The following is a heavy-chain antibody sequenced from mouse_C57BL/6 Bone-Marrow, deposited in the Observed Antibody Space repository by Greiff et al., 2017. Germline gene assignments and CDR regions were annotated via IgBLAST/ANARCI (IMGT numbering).Heavy chain of an antibody. J-gene: IGHJ2*01. Sequence: EVKLMESGPELVKPGASVKISCKASGYSFTGYYMNWVKQSPEKSLEWIGEINPSTGGTTYNQKFKAKATLTVDKSSSTAYMQLKSLTSEDSAVYYCASGYDYDAYFDYWGQGTTLTVSS. D-gene: IGHD2-4*01. CDR3: ASGYDYDAYFDY. CDR1: GYSFTGYY. CDR2: INPSTGGT. V-gene: IGHV1-42*01.